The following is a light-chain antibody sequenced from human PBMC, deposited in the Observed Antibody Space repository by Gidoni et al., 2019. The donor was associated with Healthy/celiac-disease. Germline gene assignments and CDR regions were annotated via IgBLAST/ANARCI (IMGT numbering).Light chain of an antibody. CDR3: QQYGSSPLT. Sequence: EIVLTQSPGTLSLSPGERATLSCRASQSVSSSYLAWYQQKPGQAPRLLIYGASSRATGIPDRFSGSGSCTDFTLTISRLEPEYFAVYFCQQYGSSPLTFGGXTKVEIK. CDR2: GAS. V-gene: IGKV3-20*01. J-gene: IGKJ4*01. CDR1: QSVSSSY.